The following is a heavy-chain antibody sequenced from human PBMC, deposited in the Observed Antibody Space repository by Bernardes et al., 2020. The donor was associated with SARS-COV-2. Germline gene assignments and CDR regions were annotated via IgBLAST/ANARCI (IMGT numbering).Heavy chain of an antibody. Sequence: SETLSLTCTVSGGSVSSGSYYWSWIRQPPGKGLEWIGYIYYSGSTNYNPSLKSRVTISVDTSKNQFSLKLSSVTAADTAVYYCARIDYCSGGSCWYYYYGMDVWGQGTTVTVSS. D-gene: IGHD2-15*01. CDR3: ARIDYCSGGSCWYYYYGMDV. J-gene: IGHJ6*02. CDR1: GGSVSSGSYY. CDR2: IYYSGST. V-gene: IGHV4-61*01.